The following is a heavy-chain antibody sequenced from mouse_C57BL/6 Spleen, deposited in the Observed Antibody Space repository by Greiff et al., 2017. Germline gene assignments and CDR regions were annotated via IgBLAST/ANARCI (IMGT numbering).Heavy chain of an antibody. Sequence: VQLQQSGPELVKPGASVKISCKASGYAFSSSWMNWVKQRPGKGLEWIGRIYPGDGDTNYNGKFKGKATLTADKYSSTAYMQLSSLTSEDSAVYFCARTLGRGYYFDYWGQGTTLTVSS. CDR2: IYPGDGDT. D-gene: IGHD4-1*01. CDR1: GYAFSSSW. V-gene: IGHV1-82*01. CDR3: ARTLGRGYYFDY. J-gene: IGHJ2*01.